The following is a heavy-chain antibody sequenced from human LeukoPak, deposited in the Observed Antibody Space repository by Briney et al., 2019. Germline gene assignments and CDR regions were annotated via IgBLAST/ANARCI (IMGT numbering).Heavy chain of an antibody. CDR1: GFTFSSYA. CDR3: AKVGYSSGWSFVRLGYFDY. D-gene: IGHD6-19*01. Sequence: GGSLRLSCAASGFTFSSYAMSWVRQAPGKGLEWVSAISGSGGSTYYADSVKGRFTISRDNSKNTLYLQMNSLRAEDTAVYYCAKVGYSSGWSFVRLGYFDYWGQGTLVTVSS. V-gene: IGHV3-23*01. J-gene: IGHJ4*02. CDR2: ISGSGGST.